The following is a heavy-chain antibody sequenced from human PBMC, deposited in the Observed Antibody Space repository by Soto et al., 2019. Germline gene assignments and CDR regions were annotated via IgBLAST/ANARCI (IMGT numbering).Heavy chain of an antibody. D-gene: IGHD3-16*01. CDR3: ARDYYDTTHFFDH. V-gene: IGHV4-59*01. J-gene: IGHJ4*02. Sequence: QVQLQESGPGLVKPSESLSLTCSVSGGSINSYYWSWIRQPPGKGLEWIGHIFYSGSTIYNPSLKSRVTISADTSKNQFSLKLSSVTAADTAVYYCARDYYDTTHFFDHWGQGTLVTVSS. CDR1: GGSINSYY. CDR2: IFYSGST.